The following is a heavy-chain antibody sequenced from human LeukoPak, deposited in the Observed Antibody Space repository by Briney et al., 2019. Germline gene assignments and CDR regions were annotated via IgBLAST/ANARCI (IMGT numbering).Heavy chain of an antibody. V-gene: IGHV4-34*01. D-gene: IGHD6-25*01. CDR3: GTTEHDSGDY. CDR1: GESFSGYF. Sequence: SETLSLTCAVYGESFSGYFWSWIRQPPGKGLEWIGEVYPTGSTNYSPSLKGRVTISVDKSKNQFSLTLTSVTAADTAVYFCGTTEHDSGDYWGQGTLVTVSS. CDR2: VYPTGST. J-gene: IGHJ4*02.